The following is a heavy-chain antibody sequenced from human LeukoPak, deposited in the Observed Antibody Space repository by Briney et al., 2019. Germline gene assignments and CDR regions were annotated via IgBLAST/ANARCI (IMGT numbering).Heavy chain of an antibody. Sequence: GGPLTLPCTASGFTFSPYEMNWVRQAPGKGLEWISYISGSGSSIFYADSLQGRFTVSRDNAKNSVYLQMNRLRAEETAVYYCAREGGFGYDDAFDTWGHGTTVTVSS. J-gene: IGHJ3*02. CDR3: AREGGFGYDDAFDT. D-gene: IGHD3-16*02. CDR2: ISGSGSSI. V-gene: IGHV3-48*03. CDR1: GFTFSPYE.